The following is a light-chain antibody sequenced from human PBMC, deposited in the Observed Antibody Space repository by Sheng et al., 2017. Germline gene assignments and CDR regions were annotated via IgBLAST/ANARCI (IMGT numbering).Light chain of an antibody. J-gene: IGKJ1*01. Sequence: IQLTQSPSSLSASVGDRVTITCRASQGISSALAWYQQKPGKAPKLLIYAASSLQSGVPSRLSGSGSGTDFTLTISSLQPEDFATYYCQQSHSIPRTFGQGTKVEIK. CDR3: QQSHSIPRT. V-gene: IGKV1-39*01. CDR2: AAS. CDR1: QGISSA.